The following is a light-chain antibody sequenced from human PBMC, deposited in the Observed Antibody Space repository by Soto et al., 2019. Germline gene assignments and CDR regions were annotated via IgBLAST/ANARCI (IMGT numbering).Light chain of an antibody. CDR3: QQSYSSPT. Sequence: DIQMTQSPSYLSASVGDRVTITCRASQSVSTYLNWYQQKPGKAPKLLIYKTSSLQSGVPSRFSGSGSGTDFTLIISSLQPEDFATYYCQQSYSSPTFGPGTKVNIK. J-gene: IGKJ3*01. CDR1: QSVSTY. CDR2: KTS. V-gene: IGKV1-39*01.